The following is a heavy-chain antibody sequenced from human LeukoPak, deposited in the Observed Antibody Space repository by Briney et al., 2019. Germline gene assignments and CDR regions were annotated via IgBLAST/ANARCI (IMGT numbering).Heavy chain of an antibody. CDR2: I. Sequence: SETLSLTCAVSGGSISSSNWWSWVRQSPGKGLEWIGSIYYNPSLRSRVTISVDTSKNQFSLKLNSVTATDTAVYYCARHYGPWGQGTLVTVSS. CDR3: ARHYGP. CDR1: GGSISSSNW. D-gene: IGHD3-16*01. V-gene: IGHV4-4*02. J-gene: IGHJ4*02.